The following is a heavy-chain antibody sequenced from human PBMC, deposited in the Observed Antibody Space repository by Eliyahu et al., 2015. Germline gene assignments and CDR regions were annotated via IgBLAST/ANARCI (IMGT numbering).Heavy chain of an antibody. Sequence: QVQLVQSGAEVKKPGASVKVSCKASGXXXXGXYMHWVRQAPGQGLEWMGWINPNSGGTNYAXKFQGRVTMTRDTSISTAYMELSRLRSDDTAVYYCARVTRGQQLVLKYFDYWGQGTLVTVSS. CDR1: GXXXXGXY. J-gene: IGHJ4*02. D-gene: IGHD6-13*01. CDR2: INPNSGGT. V-gene: IGHV1-2*02. CDR3: ARVTRGQQLVLKYFDY.